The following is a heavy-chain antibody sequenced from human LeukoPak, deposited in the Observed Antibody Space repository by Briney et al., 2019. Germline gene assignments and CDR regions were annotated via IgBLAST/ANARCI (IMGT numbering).Heavy chain of an antibody. J-gene: IGHJ4*02. CDR2: IYYSGST. Sequence: SETLSLTCTVSGGSISSSSYYWGWIRQPPGKGLEWIGSIYYSGSTYYNPSLKSRVTISVDTSKNQFSLKLSSVTAADTAVYYCARQPTYYDILTGPTTLYYFDYWGRGTLVTVSS. CDR3: ARQPTYYDILTGPTTLYYFDY. V-gene: IGHV4-39*01. D-gene: IGHD3-9*01. CDR1: GGSISSSSYY.